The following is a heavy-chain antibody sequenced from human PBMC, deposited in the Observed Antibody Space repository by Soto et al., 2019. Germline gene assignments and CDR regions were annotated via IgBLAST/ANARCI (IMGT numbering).Heavy chain of an antibody. Sequence: PSETLSLTCTVSGGSVSSGSYYWSWIRQPPGKGLEWIGYIYYSGSTNYNPSLKSRVTISVDTSKNQFSLKLSPVTAADTAVYYCARLYCSGGSCYSEDNWFDPWGQGTLVTVSS. J-gene: IGHJ5*02. CDR1: GGSVSSGSYY. CDR2: IYYSGST. D-gene: IGHD2-15*01. V-gene: IGHV4-61*01. CDR3: ARLYCSGGSCYSEDNWFDP.